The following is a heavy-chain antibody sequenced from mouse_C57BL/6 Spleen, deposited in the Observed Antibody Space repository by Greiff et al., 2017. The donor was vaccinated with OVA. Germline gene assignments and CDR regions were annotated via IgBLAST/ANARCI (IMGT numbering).Heavy chain of an antibody. Sequence: QVHVMQPGAELVRPGSSVKLSCKASGYTFTSYWMHWVKQRPIQGLEWIGNIDPYDSETHYNQKFKDKATLAVDKSASTAYMQLSSLTYDDSAVYYWAGSPTGIDYWGQGTTLTVSA. CDR1: GYTFTSYW. CDR2: IDPYDSET. CDR3: AGSPTGIDY. D-gene: IGHD4-1*02. J-gene: IGHJ2*01. V-gene: IGHV1-52*01.